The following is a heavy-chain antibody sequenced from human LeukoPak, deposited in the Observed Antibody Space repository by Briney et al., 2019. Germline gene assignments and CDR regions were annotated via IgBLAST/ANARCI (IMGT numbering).Heavy chain of an antibody. D-gene: IGHD5-12*01. J-gene: IGHJ4*02. CDR3: ARDWSTSRTYSGYPEY. CDR2: LDQDGSEK. V-gene: IGHV3-7*04. Sequence: PGGSLTLSSAAPGFTLNRYRMTWVRQAPGKGLGWVANLDQDGSEKHYVDSVKGRFSISRDNANNSLYLQMNSLRADDTAVYYCARDWSTSRTYSGYPEYWGQGSLVTVSS. CDR1: GFTLNRYR.